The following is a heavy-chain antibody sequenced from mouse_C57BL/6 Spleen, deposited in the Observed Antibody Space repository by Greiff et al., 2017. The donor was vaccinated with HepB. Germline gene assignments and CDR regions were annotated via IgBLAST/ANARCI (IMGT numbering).Heavy chain of an antibody. CDR1: GYTFTDYY. D-gene: IGHD1-1*01. CDR3: ARSGTTVVTPFAY. CDR2: INPNNGGT. Sequence: VQLQQSGPELVKPGASVKISCKASGYTFTDYYMNWVKQSHGKSLEWIGDINPNNGGTSYNQKFKGKATLTEDKSSSTAYMELRSLTSEDSAVYYCARSGTTVVTPFAYWGQGTLVTVSA. J-gene: IGHJ3*01. V-gene: IGHV1-26*01.